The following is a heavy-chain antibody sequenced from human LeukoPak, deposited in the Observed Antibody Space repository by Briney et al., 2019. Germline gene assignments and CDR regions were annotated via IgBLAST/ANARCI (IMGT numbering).Heavy chain of an antibody. Sequence: SETLSLTCTVSGGSISSYYWSWIRQPPGKGLEWIGYIYYSGSTNYDPSLKSRVTISVDTSKNQFSLKLSSVTAADTAVYYCAREGWYMDVWGKGTTVTISS. J-gene: IGHJ6*03. CDR3: AREGWYMDV. V-gene: IGHV4-59*01. CDR1: GGSISSYY. D-gene: IGHD2-15*01. CDR2: IYYSGST.